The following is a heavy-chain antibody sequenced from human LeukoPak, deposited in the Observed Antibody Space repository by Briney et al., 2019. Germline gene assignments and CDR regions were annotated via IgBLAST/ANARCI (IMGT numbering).Heavy chain of an antibody. J-gene: IGHJ4*02. CDR1: GGSIRSSYYY. Sequence: SETLSLTCTVSGGSIRSSYYYWGWIRQPPGKGLEWIGSIYDSGSTYYNPSLKSRVTISVDTSKNQFSLKLNSVTAADTAVYYCARHLVSSSSSGFDYWGQGTLVTVSS. V-gene: IGHV4-39*01. CDR3: ARHLVSSSSSGFDY. CDR2: IYDSGST. D-gene: IGHD6-6*01.